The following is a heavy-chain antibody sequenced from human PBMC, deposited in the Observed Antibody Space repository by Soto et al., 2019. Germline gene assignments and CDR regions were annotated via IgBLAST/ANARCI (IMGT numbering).Heavy chain of an antibody. J-gene: IGHJ5*01. CDR3: ARGRYCLTGRCFPNWFDS. V-gene: IGHV4-30-4*01. CDR2: IYKSATT. CDR1: GDSISTVDYF. D-gene: IGHD2-15*01. Sequence: SETLSLTCSVSGDSISTVDYFWAWIRQPPGQALEYIGYIYKSATTYYNPSFESRVAISLDTSKSQFPLNVTSVTAADTAVYFCARGRYCLTGRCFPNWFDSWGQGTLVTVSS.